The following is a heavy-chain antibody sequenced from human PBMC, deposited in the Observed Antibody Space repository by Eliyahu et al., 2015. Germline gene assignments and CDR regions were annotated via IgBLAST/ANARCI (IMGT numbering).Heavy chain of an antibody. Sequence: QVQLQESGPGLVKPSETLSLTCTXXGGSISSYYWSWXXQPPGKGLEWIGYXYYSGSTNYNPSLKSRVTISVDTSKNQFSLKLSSVTAADTAVYYCARSFNYYYYYMDVWGKGTTVTVSS. J-gene: IGHJ6*03. CDR3: ARSFNYYYYYMDV. CDR2: XYYSGST. V-gene: IGHV4-59*08. CDR1: GGSISSYY.